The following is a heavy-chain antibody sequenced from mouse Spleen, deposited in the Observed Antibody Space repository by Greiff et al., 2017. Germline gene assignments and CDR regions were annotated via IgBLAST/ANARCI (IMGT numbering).Heavy chain of an antibody. J-gene: IGHJ4*01. D-gene: IGHD2-1*01. CDR1: GFTFSDYG. CDR2: ISSGSSTI. CDR3: ARRAGNYEGMDY. V-gene: IGHV5-17*01. Sequence: EVMLVESGGGLVKPGGSLKLSCAASGFTFSDYGMHWVRQAPEKGLEWVAYISSGSSTIYYADTVKGRFTISRDNAKNTLFLQMTSLRSEDTAMYYCARRAGNYEGMDYWGQGTSVTVSS.